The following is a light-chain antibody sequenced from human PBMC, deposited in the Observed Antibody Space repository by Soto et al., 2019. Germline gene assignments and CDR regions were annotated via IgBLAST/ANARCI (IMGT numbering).Light chain of an antibody. CDR3: QQYNNWPS. CDR1: QSVSSN. V-gene: IGKV3-15*01. CDR2: GAS. J-gene: IGKJ1*01. Sequence: EIVMTQSPATLSVSPGERATLSCRASQSVSSNLAWYQQKPGQAPRLLIYGASTRATGIPARFSGSGSGTEFTLTISRLQSEDFAVYYRQQYNNWPSFGQGTKVEIK.